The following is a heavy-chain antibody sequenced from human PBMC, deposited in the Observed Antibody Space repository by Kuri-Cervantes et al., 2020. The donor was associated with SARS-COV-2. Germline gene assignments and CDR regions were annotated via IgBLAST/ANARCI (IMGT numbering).Heavy chain of an antibody. CDR3: AKDRDSSSWLHWYFDL. D-gene: IGHD6-13*01. V-gene: IGHV3-23*01. CDR1: GFTFSSYA. CDR2: ISGSGGST. J-gene: IGHJ2*01. Sequence: GESLKIPCASSGFTFSSYAMSWVRQAPGKGLEWVSAISGSGGSTYYADPVKGRFTISRDNSKNTLYLQMNSLRAEDTAVYYCAKDRDSSSWLHWYFDLWGRGTLVTVSS.